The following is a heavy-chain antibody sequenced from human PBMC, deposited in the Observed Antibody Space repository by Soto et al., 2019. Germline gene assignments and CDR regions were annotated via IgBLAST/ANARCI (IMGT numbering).Heavy chain of an antibody. D-gene: IGHD5-12*01. CDR1: GYSISSGCF. V-gene: IGHV4-38-2*02. Sequence: SETLSLTCAVSGYSISSGCFWGFIRQPPGKGLEWIANTYHDGNTHYNPSLKSRVTMSVGTSKNQFSLKLNSVTAADTAVYYCARESYSGYHSYDYWGQGILVTVSS. J-gene: IGHJ4*02. CDR3: ARESYSGYHSYDY. CDR2: TYHDGNT.